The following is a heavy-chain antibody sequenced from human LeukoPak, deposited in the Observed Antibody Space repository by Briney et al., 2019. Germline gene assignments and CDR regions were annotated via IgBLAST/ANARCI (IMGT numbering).Heavy chain of an antibody. D-gene: IGHD3-22*01. CDR2: IYSGGNT. V-gene: IGHV3-53*01. Sequence: PGGSLRLSCAASGFTFSSYEMNWVRQAPGKGLEWVSFIYSGGNTYYADSVKGRFTISRDNSKNTVHLQMNSLRAEDTAMYYCARRAGDYSHPYDYWGQGTLVTVSS. J-gene: IGHJ4*02. CDR1: GFTFSSYE. CDR3: ARRAGDYSHPYDY.